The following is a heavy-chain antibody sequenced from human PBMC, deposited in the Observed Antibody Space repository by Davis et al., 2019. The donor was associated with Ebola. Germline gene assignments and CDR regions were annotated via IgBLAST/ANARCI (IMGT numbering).Heavy chain of an antibody. Sequence: AASVKVSCKASGYTFTSYAMHWVRQAPGQRLEWMGWVNGANANIKYSQKFQGRITITRDTSASTAYVELNSLRSGDTAVYYCARHYGGSDAFDIWGQGTMVTVSS. D-gene: IGHD4-23*01. CDR2: VNGANANI. V-gene: IGHV1-3*01. J-gene: IGHJ3*02. CDR3: ARHYGGSDAFDI. CDR1: GYTFTSYA.